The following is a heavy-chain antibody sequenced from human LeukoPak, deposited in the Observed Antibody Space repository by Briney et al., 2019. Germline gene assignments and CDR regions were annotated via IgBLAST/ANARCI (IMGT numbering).Heavy chain of an antibody. CDR1: GGSFSGYY. J-gene: IGHJ4*02. CDR3: ARGLGYGSGSYYNSPYPLFDY. V-gene: IGHV4-34*01. Sequence: SETLSLTCAVYGGSFSGYYWSWIRQPPGKGLEWIGEINHSGSTNYNPSLKSRVTISVDTSKNQFSLKLSSVTAADTAVYYCARGLGYGSGSYYNSPYPLFDYWGQGTLVTVSS. D-gene: IGHD3-10*01. CDR2: INHSGST.